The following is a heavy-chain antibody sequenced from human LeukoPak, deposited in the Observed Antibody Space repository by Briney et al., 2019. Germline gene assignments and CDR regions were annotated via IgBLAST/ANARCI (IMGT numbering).Heavy chain of an antibody. D-gene: IGHD5-12*01. V-gene: IGHV1-69*10. CDR3: GRGARPPHYYYYMDV. CDR1: GGTFNSYG. CDR2: IIPILGTA. J-gene: IGHJ6*03. Sequence: SVKVSCKASGGTFNSYGIIGVRQAPGQGVEWMVGIIPILGTANYAQKFQGRVTITADKSTSTAYMELSSLRSEDTAVYYCGRGARPPHYYYYMDVWGKGTTVTVSS.